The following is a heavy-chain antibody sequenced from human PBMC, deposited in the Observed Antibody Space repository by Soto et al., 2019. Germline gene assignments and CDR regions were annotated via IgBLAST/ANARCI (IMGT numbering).Heavy chain of an antibody. Sequence: ASVKVSCKASGYTFTSYYMHWVRQAPGQGLEWMGLINPSGGSTSYAQKFQGRVTMTRDTSTSTVYMELSSLRSEDTAVYYCARDGLVAGSSSWLNYYYYGMDVWGQGTTVTVSS. J-gene: IGHJ6*02. V-gene: IGHV1-46*01. CDR1: GYTFTSYY. CDR3: ARDGLVAGSSSWLNYYYYGMDV. D-gene: IGHD6-13*01. CDR2: INPSGGST.